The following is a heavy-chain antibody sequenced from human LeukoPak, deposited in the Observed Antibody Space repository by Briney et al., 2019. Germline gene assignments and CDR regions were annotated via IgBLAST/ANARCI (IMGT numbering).Heavy chain of an antibody. CDR1: GGSISSGGYY. Sequence: SETLSLTCTVSGGSISSGGYYWSWVRQHPGKGLEWIGYISYSGSTFYNPSLKSRVTISIDTSKNQFSLRLSSVTAADTAMYYCARGPDYGGNSAFDHWGQGTLVTVSS. J-gene: IGHJ4*02. CDR2: ISYSGST. V-gene: IGHV4-31*03. CDR3: ARGPDYGGNSAFDH. D-gene: IGHD4-23*01.